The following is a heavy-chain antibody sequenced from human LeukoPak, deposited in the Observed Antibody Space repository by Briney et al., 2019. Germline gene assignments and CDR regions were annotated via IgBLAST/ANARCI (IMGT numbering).Heavy chain of an antibody. CDR1: GYTFTSYY. CDR2: INPSGGST. V-gene: IGHV1-46*01. D-gene: IGHD2-8*01. J-gene: IGHJ4*02. CDR3: ARDPGLMGDY. Sequence: ASVKVSCKASGYTFTSYYMHWVRQAPGQGLEWMGIINPSGGSTSYAQKFQGRVTMTRDTSTSTVYMELSRLRSDDTAVYYCARDPGLMGDYWGQGTLVTVSS.